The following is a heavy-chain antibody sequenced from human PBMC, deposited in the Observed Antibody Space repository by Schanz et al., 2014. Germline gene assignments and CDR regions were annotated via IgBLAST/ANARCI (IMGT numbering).Heavy chain of an antibody. J-gene: IGHJ4*02. CDR3: ARGGSMVQEINFAY. Sequence: QVQLVQSGAEVKKPGSSVKVSCKASGGTFSSDTFTWVRQAPGQGLEWVGWISGSNGNTNYTQKFQGRVTMTTDTSTSTVYMELSSLRSEDTAVYYCARGGSMVQEINFAYWGQGSLVTVSS. CDR2: ISGSNGNT. V-gene: IGHV1-69*16. D-gene: IGHD3-10*01. CDR1: GGTFSSDT.